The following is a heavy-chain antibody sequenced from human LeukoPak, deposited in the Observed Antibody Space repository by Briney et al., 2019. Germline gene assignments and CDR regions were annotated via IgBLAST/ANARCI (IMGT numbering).Heavy chain of an antibody. CDR3: ARGGSYLSAFDI. CDR1: GFTFSDYS. V-gene: IGHV3-48*01. D-gene: IGHD1-26*01. CDR2: ISSSSSII. J-gene: IGHJ3*02. Sequence: GGSLRLSCVVSGFTFSDYSMNWVRQAPGKGLEWVSYISSSSSIIYYADSVKGRFTISRDNSKNTLYLQMNSLRAEDTAVYYCARGGSYLSAFDIWGQGTMVTVSS.